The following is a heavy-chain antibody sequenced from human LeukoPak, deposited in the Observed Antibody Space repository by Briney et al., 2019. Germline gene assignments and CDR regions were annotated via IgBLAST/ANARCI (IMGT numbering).Heavy chain of an antibody. CDR2: INHSGST. CDR1: GGSFSGYY. Sequence: SETLSLTCAVYGGSFSGYYWSWIRQPPGKGLEWIGEINHSGSTNYNPSLKSRVTISVDTSKNQFSLKLSSVTAADTAVYYCARSSVRGVDQDYWGQGTLVTVSS. CDR3: ARSSVRGVDQDY. J-gene: IGHJ4*02. V-gene: IGHV4-34*01. D-gene: IGHD3-10*01.